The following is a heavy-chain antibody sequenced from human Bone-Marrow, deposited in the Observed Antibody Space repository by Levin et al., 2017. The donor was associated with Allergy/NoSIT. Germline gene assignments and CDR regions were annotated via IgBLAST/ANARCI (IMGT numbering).Heavy chain of an antibody. CDR1: EFLFTLSS. J-gene: IGHJ6*02. D-gene: IGHD3-9*01. Sequence: SGGSLRLSCAASEFLFTLSSMHWVRQAPGKGLEWVSAISSSSKYTYYADSVKGRFTISRDNAKKSLFLQMNSLRVDDTAVYYGARDPDYDLSTGIEVWGQGTTVTVSS. V-gene: IGHV3-21*01. CDR3: ARDPDYDLSTGIEV. CDR2: ISSSSKYT.